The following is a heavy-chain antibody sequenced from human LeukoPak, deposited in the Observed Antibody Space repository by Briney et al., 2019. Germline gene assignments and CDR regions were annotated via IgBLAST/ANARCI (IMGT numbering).Heavy chain of an antibody. CDR2: IYSDNT. CDR3: ARVLRYCSGGNCYSGGLGYMDV. V-gene: IGHV3-53*01. CDR1: GFTVSSNS. D-gene: IGHD2-15*01. Sequence: GGSLRLSCTVSGFTVSSNSMSWVRQAPGKGLEWVSFIYSDNTHYSDSVKGRFTISRDNAKNSLYLQMNSLRAEDTAVYYCARVLRYCSGGNCYSGGLGYMDVWGKGTTVTISS. J-gene: IGHJ6*03.